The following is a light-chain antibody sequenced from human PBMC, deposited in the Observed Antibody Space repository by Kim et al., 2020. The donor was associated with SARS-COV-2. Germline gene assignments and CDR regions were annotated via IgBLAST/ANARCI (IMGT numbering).Light chain of an antibody. Sequence: DIQMTQSPSSLSASVGDRVTITCRASQSISSFLNWYQQKPGRAPKLLIYVASTLQSGVPSRFNGSGSGTDFSLTISSLQPEDSATYYCQQTSSTPPWTFGQGTKVDIK. CDR1: QSISSF. V-gene: IGKV1-39*01. CDR2: VAS. J-gene: IGKJ1*01. CDR3: QQTSSTPPWT.